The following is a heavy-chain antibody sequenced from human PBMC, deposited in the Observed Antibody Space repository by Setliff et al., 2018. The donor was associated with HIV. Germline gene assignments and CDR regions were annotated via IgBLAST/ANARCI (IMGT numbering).Heavy chain of an antibody. J-gene: IGHJ4*02. D-gene: IGHD6-13*01. CDR3: VKEYHTTATATRVANYFGY. CDR1: GYTFTTYG. CDR2: ISTYSDET. Sequence: ASVKVSCKPSGYTFTTYGLSWVRQAPGQGLEWMGWISTYSDETSYSQNLQGRLTMTTDTSTGTAYMELSSLRSEDTAIYYCVKEYHTTATATRVANYFGYWGQGTLVTVSS. V-gene: IGHV1-18*01.